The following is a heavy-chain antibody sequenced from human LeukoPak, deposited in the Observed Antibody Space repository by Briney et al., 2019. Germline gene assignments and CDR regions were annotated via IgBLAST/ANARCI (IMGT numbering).Heavy chain of an antibody. CDR1: GGTFSSYA. J-gene: IGHJ6*03. Sequence: SVKVSCKASGGTFSSYAISWVRQAPGQGLEWMGGIIPIFGTANYAQKFQGRVTITTDESTSTAYMELSSLRSGDTAVYYCAKVRRNPGYSNYYYYMDVWGKGTTVTVSS. CDR3: AKVRRNPGYSNYYYYMDV. V-gene: IGHV1-69*05. D-gene: IGHD1-14*01. CDR2: IIPIFGTA.